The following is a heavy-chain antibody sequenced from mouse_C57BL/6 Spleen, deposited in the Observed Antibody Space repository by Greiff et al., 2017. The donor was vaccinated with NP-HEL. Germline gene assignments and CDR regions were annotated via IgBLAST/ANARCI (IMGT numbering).Heavy chain of an antibody. CDR1: GYTFTGYW. CDR3: ARRDYGSTPFAY. V-gene: IGHV1-9*01. D-gene: IGHD1-1*01. J-gene: IGHJ3*01. Sequence: VQLQQSGAELMKPGASVKLSCKATGYTFTGYWIEWVKQRPGHGLEWIGEILPGSGSTNYNEKFKGKATFTADTSSNTAYMQLSSQTTEDSAIYYCARRDYGSTPFAYWGQGTLVTVSA. CDR2: ILPGSGST.